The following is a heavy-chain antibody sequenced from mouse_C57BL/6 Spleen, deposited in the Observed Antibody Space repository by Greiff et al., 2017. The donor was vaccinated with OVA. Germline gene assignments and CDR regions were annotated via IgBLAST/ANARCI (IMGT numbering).Heavy chain of an antibody. Sequence: EVMLVESGAELVRPGASVKLSCTASGFNIKDDYMHWVKQRPEQGLEWIGWIDPENGDTEYASKFQGKATITADTSSNTAYLQLSSLTSEDTAVYYCTTQSGYGSSYHAMDYWGQGTSVTVSS. CDR2: IDPENGDT. D-gene: IGHD1-1*01. J-gene: IGHJ4*01. CDR3: TTQSGYGSSYHAMDY. CDR1: GFNIKDDY. V-gene: IGHV14-4*01.